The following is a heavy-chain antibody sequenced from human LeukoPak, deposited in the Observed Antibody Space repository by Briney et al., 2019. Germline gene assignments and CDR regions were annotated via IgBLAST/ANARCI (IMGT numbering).Heavy chain of an antibody. CDR1: GGTFSSYA. CDR3: ARVLGDTPVYFQH. J-gene: IGHJ1*01. Sequence: ASVKLSCTASGGTFSSYAISWVRQAPGQGLEWMGGIIPIFGTANYAQKFQGRVTITTDESTSTAYMELSSLRSEDTAVYYCARVLGDTPVYFQHWGQGTLVTVSS. V-gene: IGHV1-69*05. D-gene: IGHD3-10*01. CDR2: IIPIFGTA.